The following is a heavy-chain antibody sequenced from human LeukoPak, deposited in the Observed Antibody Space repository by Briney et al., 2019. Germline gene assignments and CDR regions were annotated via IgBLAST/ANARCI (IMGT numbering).Heavy chain of an antibody. CDR3: ASTEGGRLGLFDP. CDR1: GGTFSSYA. CDR2: IIPILGIA. J-gene: IGHJ5*02. V-gene: IGHV1-69*04. Sequence: PVKVSCKASGGTFSSYAISWVRQAPGQGLEWMGRIIPILGIANYAQKFQGRVTITADKSTSTAYMELSSLRSEDTAVYYCASTEGGRLGLFDPWGQGTLVTVSS. D-gene: IGHD3-16*01.